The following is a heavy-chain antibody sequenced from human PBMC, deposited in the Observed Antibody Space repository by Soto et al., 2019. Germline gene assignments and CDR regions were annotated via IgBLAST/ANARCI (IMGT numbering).Heavy chain of an antibody. Sequence: QVQLVESGGGVVQPGRSLSLSCAASGFTFSSYGMHWVRQAPGKGLEWVAVIWFNGRNKYYADSVKGRFTISRDNSKTTLYGQRGSVRAEDRVVYTGAKKKGATHYSLGLDVGGKGT. V-gene: IGHV3-33*06. CDR2: IWFNGRNK. CDR1: GFTFSSYG. J-gene: IGHJ6*04. CDR3: AKKKGATHYSLGLDV.